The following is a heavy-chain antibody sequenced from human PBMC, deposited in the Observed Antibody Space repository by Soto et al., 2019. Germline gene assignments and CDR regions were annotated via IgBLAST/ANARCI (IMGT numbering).Heavy chain of an antibody. CDR1: GFTFSDYY. Sequence: KTGGSLRLSCVASGFTFSDYYMSWIRHVPGKGLEWVAYISGTSDSIPYADSVRGRFTISRDNAKNSLYLQMSSLRDDDTAVYYCARVAVLTAAGTTDYWGQGTLVTVSS. J-gene: IGHJ4*02. CDR2: ISGTSDSI. D-gene: IGHD6-13*01. CDR3: ARVAVLTAAGTTDY. V-gene: IGHV3-11*06.